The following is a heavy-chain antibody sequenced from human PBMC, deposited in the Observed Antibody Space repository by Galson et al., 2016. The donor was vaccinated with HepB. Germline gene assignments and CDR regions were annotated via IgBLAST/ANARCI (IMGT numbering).Heavy chain of an antibody. D-gene: IGHD3-10*01. CDR3: VRHGVGAYNYGSGSSQGFKY. Sequence: ETLSLTCTVSGDSISSGRFYWGWIRQPPGQGLEWIGSVYYSGTTYYNPSLKSRLTMSIDMSKDQFSLTLSSVTAADTAVYYCVRHGVGAYNYGSGSSQGFKYWGQGTLVTVSS. CDR2: VYYSGTT. J-gene: IGHJ4*02. V-gene: IGHV4-39*01. CDR1: GDSISSGRFY.